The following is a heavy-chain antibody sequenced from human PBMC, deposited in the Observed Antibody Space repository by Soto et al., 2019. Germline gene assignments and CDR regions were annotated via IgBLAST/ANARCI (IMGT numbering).Heavy chain of an antibody. D-gene: IGHD3-10*01. V-gene: IGHV3-21*01. CDR3: ARGTYYYGSGSYGLDY. CDR2: ISSSSSYI. Sequence: GGSLRLSCAASGFTFSSYSMNWVRQAPGKGLEWVSSISSSSSYIYYADSVKGRFTISRDNAKNSLYLQMNSLRAEDTAVYYCARGTYYYGSGSYGLDYWGQGTLVTVSS. CDR1: GFTFSSYS. J-gene: IGHJ4*02.